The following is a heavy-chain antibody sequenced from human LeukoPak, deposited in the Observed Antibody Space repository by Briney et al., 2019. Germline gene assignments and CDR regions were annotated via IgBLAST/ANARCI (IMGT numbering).Heavy chain of an antibody. V-gene: IGHV3-23*01. CDR1: GFTFSSYA. J-gene: IGHJ4*02. D-gene: IGHD5-12*01. Sequence: TGGSLRLSCAASGFTFSSYAMSWVRQAPGKGREWVSAISGSGGSTYYADSVKGRFTISRDNSKNTLYLQMNSLRAEDTAVYYCAKRGSEKVATISYYFDYWGQGTLVTVSS. CDR2: ISGSGGST. CDR3: AKRGSEKVATISYYFDY.